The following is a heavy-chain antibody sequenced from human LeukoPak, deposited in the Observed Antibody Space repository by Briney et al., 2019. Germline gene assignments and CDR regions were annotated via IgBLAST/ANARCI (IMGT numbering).Heavy chain of an antibody. CDR1: GGSFSGYY. CDR2: INHSGST. D-gene: IGHD1-1*01. CDR3: ARGPPRGKYYYMDV. J-gene: IGHJ6*03. Sequence: SETLSLTCAVHGGSFSGYYWSWIRQPPGKGLEWIGEINHSGSTNYNPSLKSRVTISVDTSKNQFSLKLSSVTAADTAVYYCARGPPRGKYYYMDVWGKGTTVTVSS. V-gene: IGHV4-34*01.